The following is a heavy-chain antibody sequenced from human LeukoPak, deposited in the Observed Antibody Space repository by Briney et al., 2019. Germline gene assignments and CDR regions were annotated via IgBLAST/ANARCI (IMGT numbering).Heavy chain of an antibody. CDR3: ARGGIAAAGTSY. D-gene: IGHD6-13*01. J-gene: IGHJ4*02. Sequence: ASVKVSCKASGYTFTSYGISWVRQATGQGLEWMGWMNPNSGNTGYAQKFQGRVTITRNTSISTAYMELSSLRSEDTAVYYCARGGIAAAGTSYWGQGTLVTVSS. CDR2: MNPNSGNT. CDR1: GYTFTSYG. V-gene: IGHV1-8*03.